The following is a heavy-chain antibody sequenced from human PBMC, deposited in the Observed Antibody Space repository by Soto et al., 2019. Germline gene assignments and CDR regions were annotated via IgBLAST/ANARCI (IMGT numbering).Heavy chain of an antibody. CDR2: ISWNSGSI. J-gene: IGHJ6*02. Sequence: EVQLEESGGGLVQPGRSLRLSCAASGFIFDDYAMHWVRQAPGKGLEWVSGISWNSGSIDYADSVKGRFTISRDNAKNTLYLRMNSLRVEDTALYYCAKDIKEGKSSGWYLGRDYYYYYGMDVWGQGTTVTVSS. V-gene: IGHV3-9*01. CDR1: GFIFDDYA. CDR3: AKDIKEGKSSGWYLGRDYYYYYGMDV. D-gene: IGHD6-19*01.